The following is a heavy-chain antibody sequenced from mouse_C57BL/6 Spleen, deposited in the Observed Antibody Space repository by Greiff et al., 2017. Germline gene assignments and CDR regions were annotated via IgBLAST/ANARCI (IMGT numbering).Heavy chain of an antibody. V-gene: IGHV1-50*01. D-gene: IGHD1-1*01. Sequence: QVQLQQPGAELVKPGASVKLSCKASGYTFTSYWMQWVKQRPGQGLEWIGEIDPSDSVTNYNQKFKCKATWTVDTSSSTAYMQLSSLTSEDSAVYYCARGPYYGHYWGQGTTLTVSS. CDR3: ARGPYYGHY. CDR1: GYTFTSYW. CDR2: IDPSDSVT. J-gene: IGHJ2*01.